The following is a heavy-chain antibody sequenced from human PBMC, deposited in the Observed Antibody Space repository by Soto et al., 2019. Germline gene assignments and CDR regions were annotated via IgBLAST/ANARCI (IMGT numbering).Heavy chain of an antibody. D-gene: IGHD3-10*01. J-gene: IGHJ4*02. CDR2: LHHSGIT. CDR3: ARALGSSPLSY. Sequence: KTSETLSLTCNVSGDSISSGDYYWTWIRHHPGKGLEWIGYLHHSGITHYNPSLKSRVTTSVDTTKNQFSLSLSSVTAADTAVYYCARALGSSPLSYWGQGTLVTVSS. CDR1: GDSISSGDYY. V-gene: IGHV4-31*03.